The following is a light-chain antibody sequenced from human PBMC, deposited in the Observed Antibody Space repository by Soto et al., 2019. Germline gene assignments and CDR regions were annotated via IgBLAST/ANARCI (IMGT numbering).Light chain of an antibody. CDR2: IKSDGSH. CDR3: QTWGTAIFYV. Sequence: QPVLTQSPSASSSLGASVKITCTLSSGHSSYAIAWHQQQPEKGPRYLMKIKSDGSHIKGDGIPDRFSGSSSGAERYLTISSLQSEDEADYYCQTWGTAIFYVFGTGTKVTV. CDR1: SGHSSYA. V-gene: IGLV4-69*01. J-gene: IGLJ1*01.